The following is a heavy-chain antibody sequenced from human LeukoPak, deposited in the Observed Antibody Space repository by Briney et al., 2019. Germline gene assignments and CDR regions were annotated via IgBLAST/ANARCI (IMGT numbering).Heavy chain of an antibody. CDR2: IYSGGST. V-gene: IGHV3-66*02. CDR1: GFTVSSNY. D-gene: IGHD3-3*01. J-gene: IGHJ4*02. CDR3: ASSYDFWSGYYDY. Sequence: GWSLRLSCAASGFTVSSNYMSWVRQAPGKGLEWVSVIYSGGSTYYADSVKGRFTISRVNSKNTLYLQMNSLRAEDTAVYYCASSYDFWSGYYDYWGQGTLVTVSS.